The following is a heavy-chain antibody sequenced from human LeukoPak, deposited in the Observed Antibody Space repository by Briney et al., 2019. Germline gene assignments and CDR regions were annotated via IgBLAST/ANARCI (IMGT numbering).Heavy chain of an antibody. Sequence: PGGSLRLSCPASGFTFSNAWMSWVRQAPGKGLEWVGRIKSKTDGGTTDYAVTVKGRFTISRDDSKNTLYLQMNSLKTEDTAVYYCIAAYKVLVRGSGFFDYWGQGTLVTVSS. CDR2: IKSKTDGGTT. J-gene: IGHJ4*02. D-gene: IGHD3-10*01. CDR1: GFTFSNAW. V-gene: IGHV3-15*01. CDR3: IAAYKVLVRGSGFFDY.